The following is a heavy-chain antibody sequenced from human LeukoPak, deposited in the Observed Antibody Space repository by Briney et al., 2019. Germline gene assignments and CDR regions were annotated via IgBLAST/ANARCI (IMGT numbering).Heavy chain of an antibody. CDR1: GGTFSSYA. CDR3: ARDGWGLDSSGYYNDY. Sequence: ASVKVSCKASGGTFSSYAISWVRQAPGQGLEWMGGIIPIFGTANYAQKFQGRVTITADESTSTAYMELSSLRSEDTAVYYCARDGWGLDSSGYYNDYWGQGTLVTVAS. V-gene: IGHV1-69*13. D-gene: IGHD3-22*01. J-gene: IGHJ4*02. CDR2: IIPIFGTA.